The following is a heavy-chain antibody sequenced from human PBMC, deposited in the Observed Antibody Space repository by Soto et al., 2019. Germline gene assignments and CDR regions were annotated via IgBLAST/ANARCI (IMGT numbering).Heavy chain of an antibody. CDR3: ASYKDETDLSSWFDP. CDR2: IYYSGST. V-gene: IGHV4-30-4*01. CDR1: GGSISSGDYC. Sequence: PSETLSLTCTVSGGSISSGDYCWSWIRQPPGKGLEWIGYIYYSGSTYYNPSLKSRVTISVDTSKNQFSLKLSSVTAAGTAVYYCASYKDETDLSSWFDPWGQGTLVTVSS. J-gene: IGHJ5*02. D-gene: IGHD3-10*01.